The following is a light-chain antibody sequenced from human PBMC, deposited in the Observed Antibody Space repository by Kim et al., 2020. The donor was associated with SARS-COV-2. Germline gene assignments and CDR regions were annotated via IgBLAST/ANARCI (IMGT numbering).Light chain of an antibody. CDR2: GAS. Sequence: ASVGDRLPITCRASQTVRSYLNWYQQKPGKAPKLLIYGASTLQSGVPSRFSGSGSGTDFTLTISSLQPEDFATYYCQQTYSTPRTFGQGTKVEIK. J-gene: IGKJ1*01. CDR1: QTVRSY. CDR3: QQTYSTPRT. V-gene: IGKV1-39*01.